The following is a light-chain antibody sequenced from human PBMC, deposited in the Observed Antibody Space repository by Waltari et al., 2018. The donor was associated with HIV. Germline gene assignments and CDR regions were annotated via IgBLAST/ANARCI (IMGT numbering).Light chain of an antibody. CDR2: NAS. V-gene: IGKV3-20*01. Sequence: ELVLTQSPGTLSVSPGETATVSRRASQSISSTYVAWYQQKPGQAPRLLIYNASTRPTGIPDRFNGSGSGTDFILTIRRLEPGDSAVYYCQQYGSSPRTFGEGTKVEIK. CDR1: QSISSTY. CDR3: QQYGSSPRT. J-gene: IGKJ1*01.